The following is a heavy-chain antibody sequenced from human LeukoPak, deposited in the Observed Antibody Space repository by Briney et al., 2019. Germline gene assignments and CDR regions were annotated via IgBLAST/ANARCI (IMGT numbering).Heavy chain of an antibody. Sequence: PSETLSLTCTVSGGSISSSSYYWGWIRQPPGKGLEWIGSIYYSGSTYYNPSLKSRVTISVDTSKNQFSLKLSSVTAADTAVFYCVRQDMGSGCIDYWGQGTLVTVSS. J-gene: IGHJ4*02. CDR1: GGSISSSSYY. CDR3: VRQDMGSGCIDY. V-gene: IGHV4-39*01. CDR2: IYYSGST. D-gene: IGHD6-19*01.